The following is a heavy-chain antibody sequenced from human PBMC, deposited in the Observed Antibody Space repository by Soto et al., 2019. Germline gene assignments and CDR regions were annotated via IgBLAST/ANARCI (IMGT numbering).Heavy chain of an antibody. V-gene: IGHV1-3*01. Sequence: ASVKVSCKASGYTFTSYAMHWVRQAPGQRLEWMGWINAGNGNTKYSQKFQGRVTITRDTSASTAYMELSSLRSEDTAVYYCARTLYYYGSGSYYRYLDYSYYGMDVWGQGTTVTVSS. J-gene: IGHJ6*02. D-gene: IGHD3-10*01. CDR3: ARTLYYYGSGSYYRYLDYSYYGMDV. CDR2: INAGNGNT. CDR1: GYTFTSYA.